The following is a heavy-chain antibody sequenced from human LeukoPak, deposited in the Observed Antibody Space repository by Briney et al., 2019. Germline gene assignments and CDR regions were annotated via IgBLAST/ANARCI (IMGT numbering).Heavy chain of an antibody. Sequence: SGGSLRLSCEASGFTFSSYCMSWVRQAPGKGLEWVASIKHDGGEKYYVDSVKGRFNISRDNAKNSLSLQMNSLRAEDTAVYYCARDAYDFWNDYCTYFDQWGQGTLLTVSS. CDR3: ARDAYDFWNDYCTYFDQ. J-gene: IGHJ4*02. CDR1: GFTFSSYC. CDR2: IKHDGGEK. V-gene: IGHV3-7*01. D-gene: IGHD3-3*01.